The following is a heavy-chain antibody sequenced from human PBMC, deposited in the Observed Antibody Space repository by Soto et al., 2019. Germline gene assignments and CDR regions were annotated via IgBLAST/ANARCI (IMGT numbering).Heavy chain of an antibody. J-gene: IGHJ4*02. CDR3: VRRLSGGSC. Sequence: EVELVESGGGLVQPGGSLRLSCAASGFTFNNYWMHWVRQAPGKGLVWVSRISSDGSSTDYADSVKGRFTNSRDNVKNTLYLQMNSLRVEDTAVYYCVRRLSGGSCRGQGTLVTVSS. D-gene: IGHD2-15*01. V-gene: IGHV3-74*01. CDR1: GFTFNNYW. CDR2: ISSDGSST.